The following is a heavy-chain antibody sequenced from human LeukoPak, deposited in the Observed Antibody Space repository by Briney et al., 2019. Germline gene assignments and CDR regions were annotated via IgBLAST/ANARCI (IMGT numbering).Heavy chain of an antibody. CDR3: AKEGRCSGGSCYWSQH. D-gene: IGHD2-15*01. Sequence: AGGSLRLSCAASGFTFSSYGTHWVRQAPGKGLEWVAVISYDGSNKYYADSVKGRFTISRDNSKNTLYLQMNSLRAEDTAVYYCAKEGRCSGGSCYWSQHWGQGTLVTVSS. CDR2: ISYDGSNK. CDR1: GFTFSSYG. V-gene: IGHV3-30*18. J-gene: IGHJ1*01.